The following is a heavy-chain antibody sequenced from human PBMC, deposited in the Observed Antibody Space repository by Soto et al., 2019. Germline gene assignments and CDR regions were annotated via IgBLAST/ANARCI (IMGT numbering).Heavy chain of an antibody. Sequence: SETLSLTCTVSGGSISSGGYYWSWIRQHPGKGLEWIGYIYYSGSTYYNPSLKSRVTISVDTSKNQFSLKLSSVTAADTAVYNCARGPIGYYYDSSGLVWFDPWGQGTLVTVS. J-gene: IGHJ5*02. CDR2: IYYSGST. D-gene: IGHD3-22*01. CDR1: GGSISSGGYY. V-gene: IGHV4-31*03. CDR3: ARGPIGYYYDSSGLVWFDP.